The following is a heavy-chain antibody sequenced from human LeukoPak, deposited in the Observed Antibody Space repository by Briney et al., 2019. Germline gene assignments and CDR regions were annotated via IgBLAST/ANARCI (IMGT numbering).Heavy chain of an antibody. V-gene: IGHV4-31*11. D-gene: IGHD4-11*01. CDR2: IYYSGST. CDR3: ARMTTVTSNLDY. J-gene: IGHJ4*02. CDR1: GGSFSGYY. Sequence: PSETLSLTCAVYGGSFSGYYWSWIRQHPGKGLEWIGYIYYSGSTYYNPSLKSRVTISVDTSKNQFSLKLSSVTAADTAVYYCARMTTVTSNLDYWGQGTLVTVSS.